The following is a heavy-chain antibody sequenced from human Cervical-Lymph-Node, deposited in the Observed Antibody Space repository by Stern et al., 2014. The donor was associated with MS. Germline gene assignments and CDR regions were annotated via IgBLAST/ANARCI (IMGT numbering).Heavy chain of an antibody. CDR3: AREGSGSYQGYYFDY. V-gene: IGHV3-21*01. Sequence: DVQLVESGGGLVQPGGSLRLSCAASGFTFSSYSMNWVRQAPGKGLEWVSSISGSSSSNFYADPVKGRFTISRDNAKNSLYLQMNSLRAEDTAVYSCAREGSGSYQGYYFDYWGQGTLVTVSS. J-gene: IGHJ4*02. D-gene: IGHD1-26*01. CDR2: ISGSSSSN. CDR1: GFTFSSYS.